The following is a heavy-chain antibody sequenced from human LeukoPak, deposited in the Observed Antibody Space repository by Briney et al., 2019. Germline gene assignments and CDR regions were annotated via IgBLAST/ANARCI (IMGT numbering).Heavy chain of an antibody. D-gene: IGHD3-10*01. CDR1: GFTFSSYA. Sequence: GGSLRLSCAASGFTFSSYAMSWVRQAPGKGLEWVSAISGSGGSTYYADSVKGRFTISRDISKNTLYLQMNSLRAEDTAVYYCAREGANYYGSGSYPDYYYYGMDVWGQGTTVTVSS. CDR3: AREGANYYGSGSYPDYYYYGMDV. CDR2: ISGSGGST. V-gene: IGHV3-23*01. J-gene: IGHJ6*02.